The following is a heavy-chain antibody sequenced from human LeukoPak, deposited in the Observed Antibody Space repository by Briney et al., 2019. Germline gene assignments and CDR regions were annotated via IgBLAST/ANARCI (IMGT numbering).Heavy chain of an antibody. J-gene: IGHJ4*02. V-gene: IGHV3-43*02. D-gene: IGHD7-27*01. Sequence: GGSLRLSCAASGFTFRDYAMHLVRQASGQGLEWVSIINGNGGSTHYADSVKGRFTVSRDNSKDSLYLQMNSLTTEDTAFYYCAKDSLWAYDYWGQGTLVTVSS. CDR2: INGNGGST. CDR3: AKDSLWAYDY. CDR1: GFTFRDYA.